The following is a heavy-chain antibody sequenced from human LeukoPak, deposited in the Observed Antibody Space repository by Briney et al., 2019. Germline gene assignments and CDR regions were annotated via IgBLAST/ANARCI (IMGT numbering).Heavy chain of an antibody. CDR3: ARLGITIFAVVIPTHFDY. CDR1: GYSFTSYW. CDR2: IYPGDSDT. Sequence: GESLKISCKGSGYSFTSYWIGWVRQMPGKGLEWMGIIYPGDSDTRYSPSFQGQVTISADKSISTAYLQWSSLKASDTAMYYCARLGITIFAVVIPTHFDYWGQGTLVTVPS. J-gene: IGHJ4*02. V-gene: IGHV5-51*01. D-gene: IGHD3-3*01.